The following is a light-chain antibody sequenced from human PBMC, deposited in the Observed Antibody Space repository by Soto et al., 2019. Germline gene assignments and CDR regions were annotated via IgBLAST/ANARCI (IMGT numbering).Light chain of an antibody. CDR1: TGAVTDGFY. CDR2: RTT. Sequence: QTVVTQEPSLTVSPGGTVTLTCASSTGAVTDGFYPNWFQQKPGQPPRTLIYRTTNKYSWTPARFSASLVGGKAALTLSAVQPEDEAEYYCLLFYRGADFFGGGTKLTVL. V-gene: IGLV7-43*01. J-gene: IGLJ1*01. CDR3: LLFYRGADF.